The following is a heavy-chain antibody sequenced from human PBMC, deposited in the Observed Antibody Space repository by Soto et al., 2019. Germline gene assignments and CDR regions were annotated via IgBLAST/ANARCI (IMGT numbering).Heavy chain of an antibody. CDR3: AGVRYYDSSGYHPLNYYGMDV. CDR2: IIPIFGTA. J-gene: IGHJ6*02. D-gene: IGHD3-22*01. Sequence: SVKVSCKASGGTFSSYAISWVRQAPGQGLEWMGGIIPIFGTANYAQKFQGRVTITADESTSTAYMELSSLRSEDTAVYYCAGVRYYDSSGYHPLNYYGMDVWGQGTTVPVSS. V-gene: IGHV1-69*13. CDR1: GGTFSSYA.